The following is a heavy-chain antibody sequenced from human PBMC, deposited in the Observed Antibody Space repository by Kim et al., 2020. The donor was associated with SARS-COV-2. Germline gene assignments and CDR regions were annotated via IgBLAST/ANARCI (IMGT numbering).Heavy chain of an antibody. V-gene: IGHV4-59*01. CDR1: GGSISSYY. CDR3: AREGPSDYDFWSGYYTSSYFDY. J-gene: IGHJ4*02. CDR2: IYYSGST. D-gene: IGHD3-3*01. Sequence: SETLSLTCTVSGGSISSYYWSWIRQPPGKGLEWIGYIYYSGSTNYNPSLKSRVTISVDTSKNQFSLKLSSVTAADTAVYYCAREGPSDYDFWSGYYTSSYFDYWGQGTLVTVSS.